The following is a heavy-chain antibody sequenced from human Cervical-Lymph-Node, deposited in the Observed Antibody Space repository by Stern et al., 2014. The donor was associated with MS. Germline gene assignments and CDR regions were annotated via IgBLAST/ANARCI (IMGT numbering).Heavy chain of an antibody. CDR3: AKDSWGPREGRTMVLGGMDV. Sequence: EVQLVESGGGLIQPGGSLRLSCAASGFTFSSYAMAWVRQAPGKGLEWVSVISHGGDSTYYADSVKGRFTISRDKSKNTLHLQMNSLRAEDTAVYYCAKDSWGPREGRTMVLGGMDVWGQGTTVTVSS. D-gene: IGHD3-10*01. CDR2: ISHGGDST. V-gene: IGHV3-23*04. J-gene: IGHJ6*02. CDR1: GFTFSSYA.